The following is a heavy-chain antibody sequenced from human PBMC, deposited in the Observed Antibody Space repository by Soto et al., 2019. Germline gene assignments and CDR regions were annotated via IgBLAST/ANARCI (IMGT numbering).Heavy chain of an antibody. CDR2: INSDGSTT. J-gene: IGHJ4*02. V-gene: IGHV3-74*01. Sequence: GGSLRLSCAASGFTFSSYWMHWVRQAPGKGLVWVSRINSDGSTTGYADSVKGRFTISRDNAKNTLYLQMNSLRAEDTAVYYCARDQYSSTWHYFDFWGQGTQVTVSS. CDR3: ARDQYSSTWHYFDF. CDR1: GFTFSSYW. D-gene: IGHD6-13*01.